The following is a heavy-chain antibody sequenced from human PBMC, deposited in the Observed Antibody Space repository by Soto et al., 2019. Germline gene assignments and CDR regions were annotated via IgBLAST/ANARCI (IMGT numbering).Heavy chain of an antibody. V-gene: IGHV3-11*05. CDR1: GFTFSDYY. D-gene: IGHD6-13*01. J-gene: IGHJ4*02. CDR3: ATAAAGTRVDY. CDR2: ISSSSSYT. Sequence: QVQLVESGGGLVKPGGSLRLSCAASGFTFSDYYMSWIRQAPGKGLEWVSYISSSSSYTNYADSVKGRFTISRDNAKNSLYLQMNSLRAEDTAVYYCATAAAGTRVDYWGQGTLVTVSS.